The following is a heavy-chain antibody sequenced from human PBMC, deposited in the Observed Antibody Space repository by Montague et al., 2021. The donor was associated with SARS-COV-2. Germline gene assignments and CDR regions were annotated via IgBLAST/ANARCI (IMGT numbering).Heavy chain of an antibody. CDR1: GGSFSSY. CDR3: ASHCGGGRCYFGMDV. V-gene: IGHV4-34*01. CDR2: ISHGGGT. J-gene: IGHJ6*02. Sequence: SETLSLTCDVHGGSFSSYWSWIRQPPGRGLVWVGQISHGGGTTYNPSLESRVTISVDTSKNQVSLKLSSVTAADTAVYYCASHCGGGRCYFGMDVWGQGTTVTVSS. D-gene: IGHD2-15*01.